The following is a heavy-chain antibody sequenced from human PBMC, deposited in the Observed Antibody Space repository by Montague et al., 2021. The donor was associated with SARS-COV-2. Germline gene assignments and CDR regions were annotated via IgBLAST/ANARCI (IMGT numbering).Heavy chain of an antibody. V-gene: IGHV3-9*01. CDR3: AKILGGDAFDI. CDR1: GFTFDDYA. Sequence: SLRLSCAASGFTFDDYAMHWVRQAPGKGLEWVSGISWNSGSIGYXDSVKGRFTISRDNAKNSLYLQMNSLRAEDTALYYCAKILGGDAFDIWGQGTMVTVSS. CDR2: ISWNSGSI. J-gene: IGHJ3*02. D-gene: IGHD3-3*01.